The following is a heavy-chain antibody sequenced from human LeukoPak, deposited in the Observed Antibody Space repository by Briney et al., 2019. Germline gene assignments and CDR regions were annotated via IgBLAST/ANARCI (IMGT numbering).Heavy chain of an antibody. J-gene: IGHJ4*02. D-gene: IGHD3-10*01. V-gene: IGHV3-7*03. CDR1: GFTFSSYW. CDR3: AKDPKEYYGSGNTLDY. CDR2: IKQDGSEK. Sequence: GGSLRLSCAASGFTFSSYWMSWVRQAPGKGLEWVANIKQDGSEKYYVGSVKGRFTISRDNAKNSLYLQMNSLRTEDTALYYCAKDPKEYYGSGNTLDYWGQGTLVTVSS.